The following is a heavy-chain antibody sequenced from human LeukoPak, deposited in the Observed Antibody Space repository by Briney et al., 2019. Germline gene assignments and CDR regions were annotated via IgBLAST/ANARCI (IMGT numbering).Heavy chain of an antibody. CDR1: GFTSGSFG. CDR3: AKDTVLNDAFDI. CDR2: IRYDGSNK. J-gene: IGHJ3*02. V-gene: IGHV3-30*02. Sequence: GGSLRLSCAASGFTSGSFGMTGVGQVQGKGLEGWAFIRYDGSNKYYADSVKGRFTISRDNSKNTLYLQMNSLRAEDTAVYYCAKDTVLNDAFDIWGQGTMVTVSS. D-gene: IGHD4-17*01.